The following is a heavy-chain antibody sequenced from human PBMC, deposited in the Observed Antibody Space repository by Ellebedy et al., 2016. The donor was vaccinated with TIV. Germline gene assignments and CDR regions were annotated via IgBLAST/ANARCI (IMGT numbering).Heavy chain of an antibody. CDR2: IYPGDSDT. CDR1: GYSFTSYW. CDR3: ARQGHYYDSSGYSHHYFDY. D-gene: IGHD3-22*01. V-gene: IGHV5-51*01. Sequence: GESLKISCKGSGYSFTSYWIGWVRQMPGKGLEWMGIIYPGDSDTRYSPSFQGQVTISADKSISTAYLQWSSLKASDTAMYYCARQGHYYDSSGYSHHYFDYWGQGTLVTVSS. J-gene: IGHJ4*02.